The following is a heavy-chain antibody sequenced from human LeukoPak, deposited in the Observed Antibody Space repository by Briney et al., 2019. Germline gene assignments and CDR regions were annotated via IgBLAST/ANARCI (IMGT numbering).Heavy chain of an antibody. CDR2: INPNSRGT. D-gene: IGHD5-18*01. Sequence: ASVKVSCKASGYTFTDYYMRWVRQAPGQGLEWMGWINPNSRGTDSAQKFQGRFSMTRDTSISTAYMELSRLRSDDTAVYYRARRAREYSHDAFDIWGQGTMVTVSS. CDR3: ARRAREYSHDAFDI. J-gene: IGHJ3*02. CDR1: GYTFTDYY. V-gene: IGHV1-2*02.